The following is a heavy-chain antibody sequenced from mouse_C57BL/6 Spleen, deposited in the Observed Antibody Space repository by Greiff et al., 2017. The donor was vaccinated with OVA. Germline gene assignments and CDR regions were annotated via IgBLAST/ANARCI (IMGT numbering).Heavy chain of an antibody. J-gene: IGHJ4*01. CDR2: IRNKANGYTT. V-gene: IGHV7-3*01. CDR1: GFTFTDYY. Sequence: EVQLQQSGGGLVQPGGSLSLSCAASGFTFTDYYMSWVRQPPGKALEWLGFIRNKANGYTTEYSASVKGRFTISRDNSQSILYLQMNALRAEDSATDYCARYNYSNNYAMDYWGQGTSVTVSS. D-gene: IGHD2-5*01. CDR3: ARYNYSNNYAMDY.